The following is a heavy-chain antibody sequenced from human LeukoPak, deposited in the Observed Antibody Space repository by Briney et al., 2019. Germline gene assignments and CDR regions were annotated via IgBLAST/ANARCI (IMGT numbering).Heavy chain of an antibody. V-gene: IGHV1-2*02. CDR3: ARGRAWKIAVGGNPLHAFDI. CDR2: INPNSGDT. D-gene: IGHD6-19*01. CDR1: GYTFTGDY. J-gene: IGHJ3*02. Sequence: ASVKVSCKASGYTFTGDYIHWVRQAPGQRLAWMGWINPNSGDTKYAREFQGRVTLTRDTSISTAYMDLSRLTSDDTAVYYCARGRAWKIAVGGNPLHAFDIWGQGTMVTVSS.